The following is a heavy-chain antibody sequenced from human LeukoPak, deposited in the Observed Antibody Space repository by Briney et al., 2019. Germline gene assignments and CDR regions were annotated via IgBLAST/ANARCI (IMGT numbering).Heavy chain of an antibody. Sequence: PSETLSLTCAVYGVSFSGCYWSWLRQPPGKGLEGMGEINHSGSTNYNPSLKSRVTISVDPSKNQFSLKLSSVTAADTAVYYCARHVYYFDYWGEGTLVSAS. CDR1: GVSFSGCY. V-gene: IGHV4-34*01. J-gene: IGHJ4*02. CDR2: INHSGST. CDR3: ARHVYYFDY.